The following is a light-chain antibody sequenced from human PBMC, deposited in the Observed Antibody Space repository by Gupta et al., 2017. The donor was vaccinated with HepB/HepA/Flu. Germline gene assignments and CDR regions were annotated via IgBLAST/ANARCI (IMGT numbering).Light chain of an antibody. V-gene: IGLV2-11*01. CDR1: SSDVGGYNY. J-gene: IGLJ3*02. Sequence: QSALTQPRSVSGSPGQSVTISCTGSSSDVGGYNYVSWYKQHPGKAPKLMIYDVSKRPSGVPDHFSGSKSGNTASLTISGLQAEDEADYYCCSYAGSYTWVFGGGTKLTVL. CDR3: CSYAGSYTWV. CDR2: DVS.